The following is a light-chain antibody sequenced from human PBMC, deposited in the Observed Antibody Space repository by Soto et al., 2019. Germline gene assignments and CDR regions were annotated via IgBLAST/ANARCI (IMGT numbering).Light chain of an antibody. Sequence: DILMTQSPSSLSASVGDRVTIACRASQAIYNYLAWYQQKPGKVPTLLISAASTLQSGVPSRFSGRGSGTDFPLTISSLQPEDVATHYCQKFSAVPTFGGRTNVEI. V-gene: IGKV1-27*01. J-gene: IGKJ4*01. CDR3: QKFSAVPT. CDR2: AAS. CDR1: QAIYNY.